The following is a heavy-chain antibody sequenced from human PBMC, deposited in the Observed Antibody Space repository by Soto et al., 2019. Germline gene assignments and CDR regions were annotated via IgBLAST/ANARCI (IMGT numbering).Heavy chain of an antibody. CDR2: IYYSGST. CDR1: GGSISSGGYY. CDR3: ARGNCSSTSCYGDWFDP. D-gene: IGHD2-2*01. V-gene: IGHV4-31*03. J-gene: IGHJ5*02. Sequence: TSETLSLTCTVSGGSISSGGYYWSWIRQHPGKGLEWIGYIYYSGSTYYNPSLKSRVTISVDTSKNQFSLKLSSVTAADTAVYYCARGNCSSTSCYGDWFDPWGQGTLVTVSS.